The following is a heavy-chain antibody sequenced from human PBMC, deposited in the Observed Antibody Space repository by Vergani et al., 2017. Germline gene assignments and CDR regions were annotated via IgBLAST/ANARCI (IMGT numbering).Heavy chain of an antibody. CDR3: AKVQDIVVVPAAMWAFDI. CDR2: IKSKTDGGTT. V-gene: IGHV3-15*01. D-gene: IGHD2-2*01. CDR1: GFTFSNAW. J-gene: IGHJ3*02. Sequence: EVQLVESGGGLVKPGGSLRLSCAASGFTFSNAWMSWVRQAPGKGLEWVGRIKSKTDGGTTDYAAPVKGRFTISRDDSKNTLYLQMNSLKTEDTAVYYCAKVQDIVVVPAAMWAFDIWGQGTMVTVSS.